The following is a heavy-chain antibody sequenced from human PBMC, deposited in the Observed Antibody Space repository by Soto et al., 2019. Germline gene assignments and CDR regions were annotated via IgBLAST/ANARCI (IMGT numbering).Heavy chain of an antibody. CDR2: IKSKTDGGTT. CDR1: GFTFSNAW. CDR3: TLHDYGDYGPYYYYYYGMDV. Sequence: GGSLRLSCAASGFTFSNAWMSWVRQAPGKGLEWVGRIKSKTDGGTTDYAAPVKGRFTISRDDSKNTLYLQMNSLKTEDTAVYYCTLHDYGDYGPYYYYYYGMDVWGQGTTVTVSS. J-gene: IGHJ6*02. D-gene: IGHD4-17*01. V-gene: IGHV3-15*01.